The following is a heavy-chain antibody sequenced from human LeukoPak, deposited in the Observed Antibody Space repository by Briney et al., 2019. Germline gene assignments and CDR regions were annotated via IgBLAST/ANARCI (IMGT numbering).Heavy chain of an antibody. V-gene: IGHV3-21*01. CDR2: ISGSSSYI. D-gene: IGHD6-19*01. Sequence: GGSLRLSRAASGFTFSRYWMSWVRQAPGKGLEWVSSISGSSSYIYYADSVKGRFTISRDNAKNSLYLQMNSLRAEDAAMYYCARDKLAVAGYPSDYWGQGTLVTVSS. CDR1: GFTFSRYW. CDR3: ARDKLAVAGYPSDY. J-gene: IGHJ4*02.